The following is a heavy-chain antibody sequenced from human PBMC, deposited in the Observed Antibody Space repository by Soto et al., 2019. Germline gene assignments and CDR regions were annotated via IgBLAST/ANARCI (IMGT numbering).Heavy chain of an antibody. J-gene: IGHJ4*02. V-gene: IGHV3-23*01. Sequence: PGGSLRLSCAASGFTFSSYAMTWVRQAPGKGLEWVSVITYNGDNTYYADSVKGRFTISRDNSKDTMHLQMNSLRAEDTAVYYCARYIRGPTVFCFDFWGPGVLVTVSS. CDR1: GFTFSSYA. CDR2: ITYNGDNT. CDR3: ARYIRGPTVFCFDF. D-gene: IGHD3-3*01.